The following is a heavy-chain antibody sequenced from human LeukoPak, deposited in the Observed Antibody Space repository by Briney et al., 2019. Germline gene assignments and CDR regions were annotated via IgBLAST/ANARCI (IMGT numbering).Heavy chain of an antibody. D-gene: IGHD4-17*01. V-gene: IGHV4-30-4*01. CDR1: GGSISSGDYY. J-gene: IGHJ5*02. CDR2: IYYSGST. CDR3: ARNIDYGDYNNWFDP. Sequence: SETLSLTCTVSGGSISSGDYYWSWIRQPPGKGLEWIGYIYYSGSTYYNLSLKSRVTISLDRSKNQFSLKLSSVAAADTAVYYCARNIDYGDYNNWFDPWGQGTLVTVSS.